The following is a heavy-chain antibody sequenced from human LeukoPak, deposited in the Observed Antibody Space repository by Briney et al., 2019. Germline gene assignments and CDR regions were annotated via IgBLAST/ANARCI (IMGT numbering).Heavy chain of an antibody. V-gene: IGHV1-18*01. J-gene: IGHJ3*02. CDR1: GYTFTSYG. D-gene: IGHD3-10*01. CDR3: ARDMVRGVITPSDASDI. CDR2: ISAYNGNT. Sequence: GAPVKVSCKASGYTFTSYGISWVRQAPGQGLEWMGWISAYNGNTNYAQKLQGRVTMTTDTSTSTAYMELRSLRSDDTAVYYCARDMVRGVITPSDASDIWGQGTMVTVSS.